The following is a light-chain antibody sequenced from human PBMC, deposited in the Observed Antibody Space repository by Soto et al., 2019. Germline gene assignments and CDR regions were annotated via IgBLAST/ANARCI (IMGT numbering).Light chain of an antibody. V-gene: IGKV1-5*01. J-gene: IGKJ1*01. CDR3: QQYNSYSWT. CDR2: DAS. CDR1: QSISSW. Sequence: DIQMPQSPSTLSASVGDRVTITCRAGQSISSWLAWYQQKPGKAPKLLIYDASSLESGVPSRFSGSGSGTEFTLTISSLQPDDFATYYCQQYNSYSWTVGQGTKVDIK.